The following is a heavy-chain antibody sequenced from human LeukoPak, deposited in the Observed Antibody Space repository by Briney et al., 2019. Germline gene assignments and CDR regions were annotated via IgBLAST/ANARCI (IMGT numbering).Heavy chain of an antibody. CDR1: GGSISSYY. CDR3: AGFGENGMDV. V-gene: IGHV4-59*01. CDR2: IYYSGST. J-gene: IGHJ6*02. D-gene: IGHD3-10*01. Sequence: SETLSLTCTVSGGSISSYYWSWIRQPPGKGLEWIGYIYYSGSTNYNPSLKSRVTISVDTSENQFSLKLSSVTAADTAVYYCAGFGENGMDVWGQGTTVTVSS.